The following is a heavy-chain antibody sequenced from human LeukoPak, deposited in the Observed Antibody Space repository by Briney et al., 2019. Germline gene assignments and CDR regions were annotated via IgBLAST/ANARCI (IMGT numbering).Heavy chain of an antibody. CDR1: GGSISSYY. J-gene: IGHJ4*02. CDR2: IYYSGST. V-gene: IGHV4-59*01. CDR3: VAGYCSSTSCVDDY. D-gene: IGHD2-2*01. Sequence: SETLSLTCTVSGGSISSYYWSWIRQPPGKGLEWIGYIYYSGSTNYNPSLKSRVTISVDTSKNQFSLKLSSVTAADTAVYYCVAGYCSSTSCVDDYWGQGTLVTVSS.